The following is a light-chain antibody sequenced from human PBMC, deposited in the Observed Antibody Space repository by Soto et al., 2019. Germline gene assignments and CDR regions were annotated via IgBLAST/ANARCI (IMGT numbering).Light chain of an antibody. J-gene: IGLJ2*01. Sequence: QSVLTQPPSASGSPGQSVTISCTGTSSDVGGYNYVSWYQQHPGKAPKLMIYEVSKRPSGVPDRFSGSKSGNTASLTVSGLQAEDEDDYSCSSYAGSNNLVFGGGTQLTVL. CDR3: SSYAGSNNLV. V-gene: IGLV2-8*01. CDR2: EVS. CDR1: SSDVGGYNY.